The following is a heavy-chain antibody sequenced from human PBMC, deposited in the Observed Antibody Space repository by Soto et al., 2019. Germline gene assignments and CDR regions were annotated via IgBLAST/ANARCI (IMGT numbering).Heavy chain of an antibody. Sequence: SVKVSCKASGGSFSSYAISWVRQAPGQGLEWMGGIIPIFGTANYAQKFQGRVTMTADTSTSTVYMELSSLRSEDTAVYYCARWGPASIAAPPGVYFDYWGQGTLVTVSS. CDR1: GGSFSSYA. J-gene: IGHJ4*02. CDR2: IIPIFGTA. CDR3: ARWGPASIAAPPGVYFDY. V-gene: IGHV1-69*06. D-gene: IGHD6-6*01.